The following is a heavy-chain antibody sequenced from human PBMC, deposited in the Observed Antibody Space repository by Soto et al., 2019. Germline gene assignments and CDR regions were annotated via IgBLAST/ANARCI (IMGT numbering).Heavy chain of an antibody. CDR3: ARQPRGPGYGERGLYFDY. V-gene: IGHV4-39*01. CDR2: VYYSGST. Sequence: ETLSLTCTVSGGSTNSRSDYWGWIRQPPGKGLEWIGSVYYSGSTYDNPSLQSRVTISVDTSRNQFSLKLISVTAADTAVYFCARQPRGPGYGERGLYFDYWGQGTLVTVSS. J-gene: IGHJ4*02. CDR1: GGSTNSRSDY. D-gene: IGHD3-16*01.